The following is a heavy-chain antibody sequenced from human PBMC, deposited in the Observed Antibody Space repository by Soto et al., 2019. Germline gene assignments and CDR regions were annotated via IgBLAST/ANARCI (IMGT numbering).Heavy chain of an antibody. CDR2: IHPGDSDT. CDR3: ARHNRYSSTWFEGWFDP. V-gene: IGHV5-51*01. Sequence: GESLKISYQGSGYSVTNYWVGWVRQIPGRGLEWMGIIHPGDSDTRYSPFFQGQVTISADKSISTAYLQWSSLKASDTAMYYCARHNRYSSTWFEGWFDPWGQGPLVTVSS. J-gene: IGHJ5*02. D-gene: IGHD6-13*01. CDR1: GYSVTNYW.